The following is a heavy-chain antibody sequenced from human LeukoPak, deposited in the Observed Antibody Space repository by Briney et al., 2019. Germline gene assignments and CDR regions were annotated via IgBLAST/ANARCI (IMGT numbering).Heavy chain of an antibody. D-gene: IGHD1-14*01. CDR2: ISSSGSTI. CDR1: GFTFSSYE. V-gene: IGHV3-48*03. J-gene: IGHJ6*03. CDR3: ARDRGNQRGYYYYYMDV. Sequence: GGSLRPSCAASGFTFSSYEMNWVRQAPGKGLEWVSYISSSGSTIYYADSVKGRFTISGDNAKNSLYLQMNSLRAEDTAVYYCARDRGNQRGYYYYYMDVWGKGTTVTVSS.